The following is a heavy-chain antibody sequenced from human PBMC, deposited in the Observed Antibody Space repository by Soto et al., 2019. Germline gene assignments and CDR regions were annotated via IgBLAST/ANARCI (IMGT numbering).Heavy chain of an antibody. V-gene: IGHV3-23*01. CDR3: AKAKPSIAVPDPVDY. CDR1: GFTFSSYS. CDR2: ISAGGGST. Sequence: GGSLRLSCAASGFTFSSYSMSWVRPAPGKGVEWVSTISAGGGSTYYANSVKGRFTISRDYSKNTLFLQMNSLRAEDTAVYYCAKAKPSIAVPDPVDYWGQGTLVTVSS. D-gene: IGHD6-19*01. J-gene: IGHJ4*02.